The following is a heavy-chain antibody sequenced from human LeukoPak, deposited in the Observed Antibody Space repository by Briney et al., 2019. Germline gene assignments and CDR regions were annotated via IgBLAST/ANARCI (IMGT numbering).Heavy chain of an antibody. CDR3: ASRVGATDDAFDI. D-gene: IGHD1-26*01. CDR1: GGSISSYY. J-gene: IGHJ3*02. Sequence: PSETLSLTCTVSGGSISSYYWSWIRQPPGKGLEWIAYISDIGSINYNPSLKSRVTISLDTSKNQFSLKLSSVTAADTAVYYCASRVGATDDAFDIWGQGTMVTVSS. V-gene: IGHV4-59*01. CDR2: ISDIGSI.